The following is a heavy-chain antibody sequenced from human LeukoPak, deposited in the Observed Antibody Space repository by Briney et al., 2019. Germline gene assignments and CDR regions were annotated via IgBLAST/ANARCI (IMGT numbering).Heavy chain of an antibody. Sequence: SETLSLTCTVSCCSISIYYWSWIRQPPGKGLEWIGYIYYSGSTKYNPSLKSRVTISVDTSKDQSSLKLSSVTAADTAVYYCARVRGSSGSYLTYYYYYYMDVWGKGTTVTVSS. V-gene: IGHV4-59*01. J-gene: IGHJ6*03. CDR3: ARVRGSSGSYLTYYYYYYMDV. D-gene: IGHD1-26*01. CDR2: IYYSGST. CDR1: CCSISIYY.